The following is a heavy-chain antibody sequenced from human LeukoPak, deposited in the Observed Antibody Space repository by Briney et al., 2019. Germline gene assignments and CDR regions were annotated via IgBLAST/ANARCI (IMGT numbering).Heavy chain of an antibody. CDR3: ARKNGYFDY. D-gene: IGHD1-1*01. J-gene: IGHJ4*02. CDR1: GGSINSYN. Sequence: SETLSLTCTVSGGSINSYNWSWIRQPPGKGLEWIGYVYYSGSTDYNPSLKSRVTMSVDTSKNQFSLKLSSVTAADTAVYYCARKNGYFDYWGQGTLVTASS. CDR2: VYYSGST. V-gene: IGHV4-59*01.